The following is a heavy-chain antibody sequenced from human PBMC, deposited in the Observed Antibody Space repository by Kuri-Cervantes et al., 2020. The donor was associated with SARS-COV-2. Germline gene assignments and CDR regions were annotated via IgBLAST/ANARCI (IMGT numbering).Heavy chain of an antibody. Sequence: ASVKDSCKASGYTFTGYYMHWVRQAPGQGLEWMGWINPNSGGTNYAQKFQGRVTMTRDTSISTAYMELSRLRSDDTAVYYCARPLRWLQRFDYWGQGTLVTSPQ. CDR3: ARPLRWLQRFDY. D-gene: IGHD5-12*01. V-gene: IGHV1-2*02. J-gene: IGHJ4*02. CDR2: INPNSGGT. CDR1: GYTFTGYY.